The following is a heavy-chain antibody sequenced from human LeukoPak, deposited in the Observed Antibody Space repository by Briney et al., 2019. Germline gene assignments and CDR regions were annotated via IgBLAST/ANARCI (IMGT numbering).Heavy chain of an antibody. CDR1: GGSISSYY. D-gene: IGHD3-10*01. V-gene: IGHV4-59*01. Sequence: SETLCLTCTVCGGSISSYYWGWIRQPPGKGLEWIGYISDSGSTNYTPSLKSRVTISVDTPKNQFSLKMSSVTAADMAVYYCARITQGTVDYWGQGTLVTVSS. CDR3: ARITQGTVDY. J-gene: IGHJ4*02. CDR2: ISDSGST.